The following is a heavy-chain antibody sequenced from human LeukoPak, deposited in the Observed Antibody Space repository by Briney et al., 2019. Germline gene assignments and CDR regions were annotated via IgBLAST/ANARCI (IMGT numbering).Heavy chain of an antibody. CDR1: GFTFSSSA. CDR3: TRVGYIDEGIDY. CDR2: IKQDGSKK. Sequence: GGSLRLSCAASGFTFSSSAMTWVRQAPGKGLEWVANIKQDGSKKSYVDSVKGRFTISRDNAKNSLYLQMNSLRAEDTAIYYCTRVGYIDEGIDYWGQGTLVTVSS. V-gene: IGHV3-7*04. J-gene: IGHJ4*02. D-gene: IGHD5-24*01.